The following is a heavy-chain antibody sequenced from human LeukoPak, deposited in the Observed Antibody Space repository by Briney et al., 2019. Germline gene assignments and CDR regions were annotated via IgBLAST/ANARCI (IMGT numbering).Heavy chain of an antibody. CDR2: IYYSGST. D-gene: IGHD5-24*01. J-gene: IGHJ3*02. CDR1: GGSISPYY. V-gene: IGHV4-59*01. CDR3: AKYGYNYAFDI. Sequence: SETLSLTCTVSGGSISPYYWSWIRQPPGKGLEWIGYIYYSGSTNYNPSLKSRVIISVDTSKNQFSLKLSSVTAADTAVYYCAKYGYNYAFDIWGQGTMATVSS.